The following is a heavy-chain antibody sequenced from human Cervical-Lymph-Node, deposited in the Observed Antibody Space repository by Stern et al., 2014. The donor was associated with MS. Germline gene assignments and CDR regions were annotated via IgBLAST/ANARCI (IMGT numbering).Heavy chain of an antibody. V-gene: IGHV2-5*02. J-gene: IGHJ4*02. CDR2: IYWDDDK. CDR3: AHSRVKYCRGGTCYSSLFDY. D-gene: IGHD2-15*01. Sequence: QVTLKESGPTLVKPTQTVTLTCTLSGFSLTTAGVGVGWIRQPPGKALEWLAIIYWDDDKLSSPSLKNRLTITKDTSKNQVVLTMTNVDPVDTATYYCAHSRVKYCRGGTCYSSLFDYWGQGTLVSVSS. CDR1: GFSLTTAGVG.